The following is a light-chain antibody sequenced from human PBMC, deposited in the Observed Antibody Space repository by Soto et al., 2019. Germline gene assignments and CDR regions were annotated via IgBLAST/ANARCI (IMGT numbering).Light chain of an antibody. CDR3: QQYGSSPCT. V-gene: IGKV3-20*01. Sequence: EIVLTQSPGTLSLSPGERATLSCRASRSVSSSYLAWYQQKPGKAPRLRIYGASSRATGIPDRFSGSGSGTDFTLTISRLEPEDFAVYYCQQYGSSPCTFGQGTKLEIK. CDR2: GAS. J-gene: IGKJ2*02. CDR1: RSVSSSY.